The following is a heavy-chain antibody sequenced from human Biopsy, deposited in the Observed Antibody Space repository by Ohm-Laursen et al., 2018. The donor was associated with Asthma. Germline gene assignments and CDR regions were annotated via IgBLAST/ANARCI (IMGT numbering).Heavy chain of an antibody. D-gene: IGHD2-2*01. CDR3: ARKAGSCISRTCYSLDF. CDR1: GGTFNTYV. J-gene: IGHJ4*02. V-gene: IGHV1-69*13. Sequence: SVKVSCKSLGGTFNTYVIGWVRQAPGQGLEWMGGINSVFGATTYPQKFQDRVTITADDSPSTVYMELSSLRSEDTAVYYCARKAGSCISRTCYSLDFWGQGTLVTVSS. CDR2: INSVFGAT.